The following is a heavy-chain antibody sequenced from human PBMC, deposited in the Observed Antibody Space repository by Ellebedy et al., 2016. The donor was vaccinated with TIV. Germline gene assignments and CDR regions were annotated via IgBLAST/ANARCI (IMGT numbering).Heavy chain of an antibody. J-gene: IGHJ4*02. V-gene: IGHV1-2*02. D-gene: IGHD3-10*01. Sequence: AASVKVSCKASGYTFTSYGISWVRQAPGQGLEWMGWINPNSGGTNYAQKFQGRVTMTRDTSISTAYMELSRLRSDDTAVYYCARGYGSGSYVDYWGQGTLVTVSS. CDR3: ARGYGSGSYVDY. CDR1: GYTFTSYG. CDR2: INPNSGGT.